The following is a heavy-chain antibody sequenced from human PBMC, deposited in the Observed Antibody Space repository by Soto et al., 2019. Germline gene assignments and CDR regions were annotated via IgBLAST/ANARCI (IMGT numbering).Heavy chain of an antibody. CDR1: GFSLSTSGVN. CDR2: IYWDDDK. J-gene: IGHJ4*02. V-gene: IGHV2-5*02. D-gene: IGHD2-8*01. CDR3: AHSPTVLTGFDY. Sequence: QITLKESGPTLVKPTQTLTLTCTFSGFSLSTSGVNVGWIRQPPGKALEWLALIYWDDDKRYSPSLKSRLTITKDTSKNQVVRTMTNMDPVDTATYYCAHSPTVLTGFDYWGQGTLVTVSS.